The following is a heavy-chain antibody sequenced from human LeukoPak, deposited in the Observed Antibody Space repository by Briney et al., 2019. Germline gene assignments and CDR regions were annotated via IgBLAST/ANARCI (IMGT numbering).Heavy chain of an antibody. V-gene: IGHV3-48*02. CDR3: AAGIRYAFDY. Sequence: PGGSLRLSCATSGFSFTDYPMNWVRQAPGKGLEWISNIRTTAEGATYAYYADSVKGRVTISRDDGKNTLYLHMNSLRDDDTAFYYCAAGIRYAFDYWGQGILVTVSS. J-gene: IGHJ4*02. CDR2: IRTTAEGATYA. CDR1: GFSFTDYP. D-gene: IGHD3-9*01.